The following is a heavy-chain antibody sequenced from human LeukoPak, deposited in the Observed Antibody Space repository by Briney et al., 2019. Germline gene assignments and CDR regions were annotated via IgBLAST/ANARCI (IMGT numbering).Heavy chain of an antibody. D-gene: IGHD1-26*01. CDR3: ARVLSQWGYYYNGMDV. Sequence: PGGSLRLSCAASGFTFRSYGMHWVRQAPGKGLEWVAIIWYDGSDKYYADSVKGRFTISRDNSKNTLYLQMNSLGAEDTAVYYCARVLSQWGYYYNGMDVWGQGTTVTVSS. V-gene: IGHV3-33*01. CDR2: IWYDGSDK. J-gene: IGHJ6*02. CDR1: GFTFRSYG.